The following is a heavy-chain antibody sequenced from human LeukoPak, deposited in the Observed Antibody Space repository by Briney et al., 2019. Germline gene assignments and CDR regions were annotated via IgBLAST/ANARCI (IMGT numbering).Heavy chain of an antibody. CDR2: IYYSGST. D-gene: IGHD3-22*01. J-gene: IGHJ6*02. CDR3: ASSSSGYSGTEYYYYYGMDV. CDR1: GGSICSSSYY. V-gene: IGHV4-39*01. Sequence: NPSETLSLTCTVSGGSICSSSYYWGWLRQPPGKGLEWIGSIYYSGSTYYNPSLKRRVTISVDTSKNQFSLKLSSVTAADTAVYYCASSSSGYSGTEYYYYYGMDVWGQGTTVTVSS.